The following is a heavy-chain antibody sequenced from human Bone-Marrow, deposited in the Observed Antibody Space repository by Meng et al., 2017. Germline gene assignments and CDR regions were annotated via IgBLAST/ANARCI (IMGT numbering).Heavy chain of an antibody. CDR2: INPNSGGT. Sequence: VQVVGCGAEVKKPGASVKVSCKASGYTFTGYYMPWVRQAPGQGLEWMGRINPNSGGTNYAQKFQGRVTMTRDTSISTAYMELSRLRSDDTAVYYCANWNDGLLNYWGQGTLVTVSS. CDR3: ANWNDGLLNY. D-gene: IGHD1-1*01. CDR1: GYTFTGYY. V-gene: IGHV1-2*06. J-gene: IGHJ4*02.